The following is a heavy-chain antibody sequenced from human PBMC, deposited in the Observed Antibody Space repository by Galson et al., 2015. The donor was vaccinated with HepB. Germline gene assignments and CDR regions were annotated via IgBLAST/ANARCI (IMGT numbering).Heavy chain of an antibody. V-gene: IGHV1-18*01. J-gene: IGHJ4*02. CDR2: VSGNNGST. D-gene: IGHD3-16*01. Sequence: SVKVSCKASGYNFASYAISWVRQAPGQGLEWMGWVSGNNGSTKVAQKVQDRVTLTTDTSTSTAYMELRSLRSADTATYFCARFYVWGNNRPDYWGQGTLVTVSS. CDR3: ARFYVWGNNRPDY. CDR1: GYNFASYA.